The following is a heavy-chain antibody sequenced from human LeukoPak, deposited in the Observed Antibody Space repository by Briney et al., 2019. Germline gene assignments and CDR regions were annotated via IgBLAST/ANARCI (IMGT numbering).Heavy chain of an antibody. J-gene: IGHJ4*02. CDR1: GFTFSSYS. D-gene: IGHD3-10*01. Sequence: GGSLRLSCSASGFTFSSYSMYWVRQAPGKGLDSVSAISSNGGSTYYAASVRGRFTLSRDNSKNTLYLQMGSLRAEDTAVYYCVKDDSSGELNWGQGTLVTVSS. CDR3: VKDDSSGELN. V-gene: IGHV3-64D*06. CDR2: ISSNGGST.